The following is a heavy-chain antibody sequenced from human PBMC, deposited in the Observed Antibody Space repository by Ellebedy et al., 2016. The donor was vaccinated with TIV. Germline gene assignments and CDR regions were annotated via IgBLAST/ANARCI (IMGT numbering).Heavy chain of an antibody. J-gene: IGHJ5*02. D-gene: IGHD3-16*01. CDR1: GFTFSRYA. Sequence: GGSLRLXXEASGFTFSRYAMRWVRQAPGKGLEWVSSISYNGADTWYADSVRGRFTISRDNSKNTLYLQMNRLRVEDTAVYYCAKGGGAVTPFDPWGQGTLVTVSS. V-gene: IGHV3-23*01. CDR3: AKGGGAVTPFDP. CDR2: ISYNGADT.